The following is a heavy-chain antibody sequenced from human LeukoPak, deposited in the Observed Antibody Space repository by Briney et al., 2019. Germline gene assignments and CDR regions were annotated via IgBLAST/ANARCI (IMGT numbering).Heavy chain of an antibody. CDR1: GYSFTNYV. CDR2: INTGNGNT. V-gene: IGHV1-3*04. Sequence: ASVNVSFKGSGYSFTNYVLHWVRQAAGQRLEWMGWINTGNGNTKYSQKFQGRVTITRATSASTAYMELSSLRSEDTAVYYRARVGYSGYDSRPVFNYWGQGTLVTAS. D-gene: IGHD5-12*01. CDR3: ARVGYSGYDSRPVFNY. J-gene: IGHJ4*02.